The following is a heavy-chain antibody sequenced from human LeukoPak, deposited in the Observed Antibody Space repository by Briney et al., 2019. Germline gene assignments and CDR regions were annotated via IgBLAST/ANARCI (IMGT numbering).Heavy chain of an antibody. Sequence: PSETLSLTCTVSGDSVSSGMYYWSWIRQPPGKGLEWIGHIYYSGSTKYNPSLKSRVTISVDTSKNQFSLKLSSVTAADTAVYYCARTSSRPNYYYYMDVWGKGTTVTVSS. J-gene: IGHJ6*03. V-gene: IGHV4-61*01. CDR2: IYYSGST. CDR3: ARTSSRPNYYYYMDV. CDR1: GDSVSSGMYY.